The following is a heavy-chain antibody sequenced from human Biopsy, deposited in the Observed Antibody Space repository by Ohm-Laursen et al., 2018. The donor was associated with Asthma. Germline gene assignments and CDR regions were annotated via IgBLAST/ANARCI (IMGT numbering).Heavy chain of an antibody. CDR2: INSVFGTT. CDR1: GGTFNTYV. J-gene: IGHJ4*02. CDR3: ARKAGSCISRTCYSLDF. V-gene: IGHV1-69*13. D-gene: IGHD2-2*01. Sequence: SVSVACSSLGGTFNTYVIGWVRHAPGQGLEWLGWINSVFGTTTYPQKFQDRVTINADASTSTVYMELSSLRSEDTAVYYCARKAGSCISRTCYSLDFWGQGTLVTVSS.